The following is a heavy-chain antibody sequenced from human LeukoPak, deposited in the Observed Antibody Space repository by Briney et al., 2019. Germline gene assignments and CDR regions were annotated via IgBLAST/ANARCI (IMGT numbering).Heavy chain of an antibody. CDR1: GYTFSSYW. V-gene: IGHV3-7*01. CDR2: IKQDGSEK. Sequence: GGSLRLSCAASGYTFSSYWMSWVHQAPGKGLEWVANIKQDGSEKYYVDSVKGRFTISRDNSKNTLYLQMNSLRAEDTAVYYCARAPYYYDRSGYYYFDYWGQGTLVTVPS. D-gene: IGHD3-22*01. J-gene: IGHJ4*02. CDR3: ARAPYYYDRSGYYYFDY.